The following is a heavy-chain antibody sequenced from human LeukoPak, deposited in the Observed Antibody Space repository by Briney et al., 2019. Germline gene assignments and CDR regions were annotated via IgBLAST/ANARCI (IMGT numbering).Heavy chain of an antibody. J-gene: IGHJ6*03. CDR2: ISGSDGST. D-gene: IGHD5/OR15-5a*01. CDR3: ARVPSRSYYYYYMDV. Sequence: GGSLRLSCAASGFTFSDYYMSWIRQAPGKGLEWVSGISGSDGSTYYADSVKGRFTISRDNSKNTLYLQMNSLRAEDTAVYYCARVPSRSYYYYYMDVWGKGTTVTISS. V-gene: IGHV3-23*01. CDR1: GFTFSDYY.